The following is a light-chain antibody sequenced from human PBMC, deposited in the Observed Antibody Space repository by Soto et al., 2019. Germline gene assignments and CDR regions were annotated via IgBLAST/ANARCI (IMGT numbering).Light chain of an antibody. CDR3: QQYGSSRSRT. V-gene: IGKV3-20*01. J-gene: IGKJ1*01. Sequence: EIVLTQSPGTLSLSPGERATLSCRASQSVSSSYLAWYQQKPGQAPRLLIYGASSRATGIPDRFSGSGSGTDFTLTISRLEPEDFAVYYCQQYGSSRSRTLGQGTNVDIK. CDR1: QSVSSSY. CDR2: GAS.